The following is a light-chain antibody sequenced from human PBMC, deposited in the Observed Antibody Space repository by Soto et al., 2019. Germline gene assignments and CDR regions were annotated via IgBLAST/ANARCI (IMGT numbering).Light chain of an antibody. V-gene: IGKV1-5*03. J-gene: IGKJ1*01. CDR3: QQYITYPYA. CDR2: EAS. Sequence: DIQMTQSPSTLSASVGDRVTITCRASQSTSTWLAWYQQRPGKTPKLLISEASKLESGVPSRFSGSGSGTEFTLTISSLQPDDFAPYYCQQYITYPYAFGQRTKVEIK. CDR1: QSTSTW.